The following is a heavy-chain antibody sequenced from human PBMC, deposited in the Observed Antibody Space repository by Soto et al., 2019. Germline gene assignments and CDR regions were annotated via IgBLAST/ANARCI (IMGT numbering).Heavy chain of an antibody. D-gene: IGHD3-22*01. J-gene: IGHJ4*02. CDR2: ISTDGSST. CDR3: ATEPNDSSGYYPTYFDH. CDR1: GFTFSSYA. Sequence: EVQLLESGGGLVQPGGSLRLSCAASGFTFSSYAMSWVRQTPGKGLVWVSRISTDGSSTSYADSVKGRFTVSRDNAKNTLYLQMISLRAEDTAVYYCATEPNDSSGYYPTYFDHWGQGTLVTVSS. V-gene: IGHV3-74*02.